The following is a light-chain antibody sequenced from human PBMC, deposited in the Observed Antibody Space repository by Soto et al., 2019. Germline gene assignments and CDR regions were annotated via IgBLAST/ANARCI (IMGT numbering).Light chain of an antibody. CDR3: QQSYSTPQT. J-gene: IGKJ1*01. V-gene: IGKV1-39*01. CDR2: AAS. Sequence: IRVSLSPSSLSASTGYGVAVTCRASQGISSYLNWYQQKPGKAPKLLIYAASSLQSGVPSRFSGSGSGTDFTLTISSLQPEDFATYYCQQSYSTPQTFGQGTKV. CDR1: QGISSY.